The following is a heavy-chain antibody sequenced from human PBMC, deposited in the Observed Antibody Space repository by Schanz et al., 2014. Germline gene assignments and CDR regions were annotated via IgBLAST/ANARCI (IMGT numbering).Heavy chain of an antibody. J-gene: IGHJ6*02. CDR2: ITPDGSDK. CDR1: GFHLSSYW. Sequence: EVQLVESGGGLVQPGGSLRLSCEGFGFHLSSYWMSWVRQTPGKGLEWVAIITPDGSDKWYVDSVKGRFTISRDNSKNTLHLQMNSLRVEDTAVYYCAKDDTQVNGMDVWGQGTTVTVSS. CDR3: AKDDTQVNGMDV. V-gene: IGHV3-7*01.